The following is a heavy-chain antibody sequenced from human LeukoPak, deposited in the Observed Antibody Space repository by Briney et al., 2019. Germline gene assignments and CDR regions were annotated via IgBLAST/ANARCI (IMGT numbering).Heavy chain of an antibody. V-gene: IGHV5-51*01. CDR2: IYPGDSDT. CDR1: GYSFTNSW. D-gene: IGHD3-10*01. J-gene: IGHJ4*02. Sequence: GESLKISCQGSGYSFTNSWIGWVRQMPGKGLEWMGIIYPGDSDTRYSPSFQGQVTISADKSISTAYLQWSSLKASDTAMYYYASMLVVRGVVTGFWYWGQGTLVTVSS. CDR3: ASMLVVRGVVTGFWY.